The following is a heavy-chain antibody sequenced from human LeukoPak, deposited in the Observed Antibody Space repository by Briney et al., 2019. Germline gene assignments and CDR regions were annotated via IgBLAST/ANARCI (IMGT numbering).Heavy chain of an antibody. CDR3: ARVVVAVAGTDY. V-gene: IGHV1-2*02. D-gene: IGHD6-19*01. Sequence: ASVKVSCKASGYTFIGYYMHWVQQAPGQGLEWMGWINPKSGDTKYAQKFQGRVTMTRDTFISTAYMELSRLRSDDTAVYYCARVVVAVAGTDYWGQGTLVTVSS. CDR2: INPKSGDT. J-gene: IGHJ4*02. CDR1: GYTFIGYY.